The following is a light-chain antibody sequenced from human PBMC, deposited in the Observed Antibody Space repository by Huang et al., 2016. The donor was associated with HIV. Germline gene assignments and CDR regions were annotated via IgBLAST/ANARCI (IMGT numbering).Light chain of an antibody. V-gene: IGKV3-15*01. CDR1: QSVSSPY. CDR3: QQYYNWPRT. Sequence: EIVITQSPATLSVSPGETATLSCRASQSVSSPYLAWYQQKPGQAPRLLIYGASTRATGIPARFSGSGSGTEFSLTISSLQSEDFAVYYCQQYYNWPRTFGQGTKVEIK. CDR2: GAS. J-gene: IGKJ1*01.